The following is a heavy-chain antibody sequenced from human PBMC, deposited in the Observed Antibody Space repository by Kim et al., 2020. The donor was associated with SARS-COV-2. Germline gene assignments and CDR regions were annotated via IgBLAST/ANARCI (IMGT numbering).Heavy chain of an antibody. V-gene: IGHV3-30-3*01. J-gene: IGHJ4*02. CDR1: GFTFRRYA. CDR3: ARRDFWSTYPFDY. CDR2: ISSDGTIQ. D-gene: IGHD3-3*01. Sequence: GGSLRLSCATSGFTFRRYALHWVRQAPGRGLEWVAVISSDGTIQHYVDSVKGRFTVSRDNSKNTIFLQMNSLTPDDTAVYYCARRDFWSTYPFDYWGQGTLVTVSS.